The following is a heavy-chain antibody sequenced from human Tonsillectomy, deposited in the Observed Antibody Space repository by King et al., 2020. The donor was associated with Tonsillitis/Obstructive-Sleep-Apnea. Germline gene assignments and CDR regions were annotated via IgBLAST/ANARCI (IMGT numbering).Heavy chain of an antibody. Sequence: QLVQSGAEVKKPGASVKVSCKASGYTFTSYGISWVRQAPGQGLEWMGWISAYNGNTNYAQKLQGRVTMTTDTSTSTAYMELRSLRSDDTAVYYCEREGRGSYLGYYYYYMDVGGKGTTVTVSS. J-gene: IGHJ6*03. D-gene: IGHD1-26*01. CDR1: GYTFTSYG. V-gene: IGHV1-18*01. CDR2: ISAYNGNT. CDR3: EREGRGSYLGYYYYYMDV.